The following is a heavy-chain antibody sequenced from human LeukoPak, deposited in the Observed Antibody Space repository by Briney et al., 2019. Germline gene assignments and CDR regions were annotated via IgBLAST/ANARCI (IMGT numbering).Heavy chain of an antibody. CDR1: GYTLTGYY. Sequence: ASVKVSCKASGYTLTGYYMHWVRQAPGQGLEWMGWINPNSGGTNYAQKFQGRVTMTRDTSISTAYMELSRLRSDDTAVYYCARVALGYCSGGSCWFDPWGQGTLVTVSS. J-gene: IGHJ5*02. CDR3: ARVALGYCSGGSCWFDP. D-gene: IGHD2-15*01. CDR2: INPNSGGT. V-gene: IGHV1-2*02.